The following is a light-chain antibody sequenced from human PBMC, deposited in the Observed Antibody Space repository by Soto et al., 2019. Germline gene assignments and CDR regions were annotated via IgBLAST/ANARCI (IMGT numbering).Light chain of an antibody. J-gene: IGLJ2*01. CDR2: DVS. Sequence: QSALTQPASVSGSPGQSITISCTGTSSDVGGYNYVSWYQHHPGKAPKLMIYDVSDRPSGVSNRFSGSKSGYTASLTISGLQAEDEADYYCSSHTSTTHVVFGGGTKVTVL. CDR1: SSDVGGYNY. CDR3: SSHTSTTHVV. V-gene: IGLV2-14*03.